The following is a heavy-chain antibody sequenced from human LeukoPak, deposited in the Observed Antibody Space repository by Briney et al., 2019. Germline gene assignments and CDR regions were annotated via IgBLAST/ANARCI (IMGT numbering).Heavy chain of an antibody. CDR2: IRSEANSYAT. V-gene: IGHV3-73*01. CDR3: TRHLMYYYDSSGYYEDY. CDR1: GFTFSGSA. J-gene: IGHJ4*02. Sequence: GGSLRLSCAASGFTFSGSAMHWVRQASGKGLEWVGRIRSEANSYATAYAASVKGRFTISRDDSKNTAYLQMNSLKTEDTAVYYCTRHLMYYYDSSGYYEDYWGQGTLVTVSS. D-gene: IGHD3-22*01.